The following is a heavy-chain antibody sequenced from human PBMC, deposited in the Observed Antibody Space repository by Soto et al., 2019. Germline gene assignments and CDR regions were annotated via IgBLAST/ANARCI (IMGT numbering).Heavy chain of an antibody. D-gene: IGHD6-6*01. CDR1: GGSVSSSSYY. J-gene: IGHJ4*02. CDR3: ARHGSRIAARPGYFDY. V-gene: IGHV4-39*01. Sequence: SETLSLTCTVSGGSVSSSSYYWGWIRQPPGKGLEWIGSIYYSGSTYYNPSLKSRVTISVDTSKNQFSLKLSSVTAADTAVYYCARHGSRIAARPGYFDYWGQGTLVTVSS. CDR2: IYYSGST.